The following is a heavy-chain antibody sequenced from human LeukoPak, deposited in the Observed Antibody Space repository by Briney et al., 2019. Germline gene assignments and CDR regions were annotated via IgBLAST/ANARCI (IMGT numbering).Heavy chain of an antibody. CDR2: IYYSGST. J-gene: IGHJ5*02. CDR1: GGSISSYY. Sequence: SETLSLTCTVSGGSISSYYWSWIRQPPGKGLEWIGYIYYSGSTNYNPSLKSRVTISVDTSKNQFSLKLSSVTAADTAVYYCARGEGDIVVVVAATRFDPWGQGTLVTVSS. CDR3: ARGEGDIVVVVAATRFDP. D-gene: IGHD2-15*01. V-gene: IGHV4-59*12.